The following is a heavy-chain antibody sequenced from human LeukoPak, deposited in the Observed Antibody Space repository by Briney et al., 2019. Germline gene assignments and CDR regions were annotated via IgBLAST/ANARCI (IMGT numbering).Heavy chain of an antibody. CDR3: ARDSGNWNDFDY. Sequence: GGSLRLSCAASGFTFSSYTMKWVRQAPGKGLEWVSHISTSSSTIYYADSVKGRFTISRDNAKNTLYLQMSSLRAEDTAVYYCARDSGNWNDFDYWGQGTLVTVSS. D-gene: IGHD1-1*01. J-gene: IGHJ4*02. CDR1: GFTFSSYT. CDR2: ISTSSSTI. V-gene: IGHV3-48*01.